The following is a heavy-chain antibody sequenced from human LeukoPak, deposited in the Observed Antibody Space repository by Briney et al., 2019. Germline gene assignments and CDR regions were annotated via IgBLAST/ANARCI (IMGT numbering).Heavy chain of an antibody. CDR1: GFTFGDYA. Sequence: GLSLTLSCTASGFTFGDYAMIWVRQAPGKGLEGVAFMRSKAYGGTTEYAASVKGRFTISRDDSKSIPYLQMNSLKTQDTAVYYCSRVRITMFRGIISGNYFDYWGQGTLVTVSS. CDR3: SRVRITMFRGIISGNYFDY. CDR2: MRSKAYGGTT. V-gene: IGHV3-49*04. J-gene: IGHJ4*02. D-gene: IGHD3-10*01.